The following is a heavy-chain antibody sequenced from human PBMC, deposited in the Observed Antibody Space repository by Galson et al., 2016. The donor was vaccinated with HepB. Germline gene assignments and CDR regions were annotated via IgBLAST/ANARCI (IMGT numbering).Heavy chain of an antibody. Sequence: SLRLSCAASGFIFDDYTMHWVRQPPGKGLEWVSLISWDGDTTYYADSVKGRFTVSRDNRRYSLYLQMNSLRTEDTGLYYCATSQQWLGNWGQGTLVTVSS. V-gene: IGHV3-43*01. CDR2: ISWDGDTT. CDR1: GFIFDDYT. D-gene: IGHD6-19*01. CDR3: ATSQQWLGN. J-gene: IGHJ4*02.